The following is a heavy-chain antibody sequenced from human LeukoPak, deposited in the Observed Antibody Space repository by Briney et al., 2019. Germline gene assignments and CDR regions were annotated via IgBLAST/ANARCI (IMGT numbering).Heavy chain of an antibody. Sequence: SVTVSFKSSGDNFNNYAFNWVRQAPGQGPEWMGGSIPLSGTVKAAQKFQGRFTISTDESTSTAYMELSSLTSEDTAVYYCARGGRPLGYFYMDVWGKGTTVTVSS. CDR1: GDNFNNYA. J-gene: IGHJ6*03. CDR3: ARGGRPLGYFYMDV. CDR2: SIPLSGTV. V-gene: IGHV1-69*05.